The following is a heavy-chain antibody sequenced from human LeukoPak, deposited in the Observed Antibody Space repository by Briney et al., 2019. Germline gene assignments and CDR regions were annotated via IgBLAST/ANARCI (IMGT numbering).Heavy chain of an antibody. Sequence: EASVKVSCKASGGTFSSYAISWVRQAPGQGLEWMGGIIPIFGTANYAQKFQGRVTITADESTSTAYMELSSLRSEDTAVYYCAGERGGYNPNPFDYWGQGTLVTVSS. CDR3: AGERGGYNPNPFDY. CDR1: GGTFSSYA. D-gene: IGHD5-24*01. J-gene: IGHJ4*02. CDR2: IIPIFGTA. V-gene: IGHV1-69*13.